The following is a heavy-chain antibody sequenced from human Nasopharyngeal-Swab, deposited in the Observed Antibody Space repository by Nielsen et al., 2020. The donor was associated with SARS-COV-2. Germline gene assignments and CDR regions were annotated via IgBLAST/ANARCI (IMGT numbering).Heavy chain of an antibody. J-gene: IGHJ5*02. Sequence: RQAPGKGLEWIGSIYYSGSTYYTPSLKSRVTISVDTSKNQFSLKLSSVTAADTAVYYCVRTEWFNLWFDPWGQGTLVTVS. CDR3: VRTEWFNLWFDP. V-gene: IGHV4-39*07. CDR2: IYYSGST. D-gene: IGHD3-3*01.